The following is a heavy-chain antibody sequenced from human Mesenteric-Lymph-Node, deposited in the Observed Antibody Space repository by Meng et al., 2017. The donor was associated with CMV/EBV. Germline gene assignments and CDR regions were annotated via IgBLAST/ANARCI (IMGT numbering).Heavy chain of an antibody. Sequence: GGSISNYYWSWIRQPPGKGLEWIAYINYSGSTNHIPSLKSRVIISIDTSKNQFSLKLSSVTAADTAVYYCARHGPSGSYSFSWFDPWGQGTLVTVSS. V-gene: IGHV4-59*08. CDR1: GGSISNYY. J-gene: IGHJ5*02. D-gene: IGHD1-26*01. CDR2: INYSGST. CDR3: ARHGPSGSYSFSWFDP.